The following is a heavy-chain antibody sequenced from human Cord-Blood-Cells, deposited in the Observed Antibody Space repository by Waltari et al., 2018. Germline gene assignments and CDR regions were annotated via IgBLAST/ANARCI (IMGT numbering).Heavy chain of an antibody. CDR2: INHSGNT. V-gene: IGHV4-34*01. D-gene: IGHD3-10*01. Sequence: QVQLQQWGAGLLKPSETLSLTCAVYGGSFSGYYWRWIRQPPGKGLEWIGEINHSGNTNYNPSLKSRVTISVDTSKNQFSLKLSSVTAADTAVYYCARNRVLWFGELSLDYWGQGTLVTVSS. J-gene: IGHJ4*02. CDR1: GGSFSGYY. CDR3: ARNRVLWFGELSLDY.